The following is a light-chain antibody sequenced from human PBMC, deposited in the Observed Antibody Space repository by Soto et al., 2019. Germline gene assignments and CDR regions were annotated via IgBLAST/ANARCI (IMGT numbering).Light chain of an antibody. V-gene: IGKV2-28*01. J-gene: IGKJ4*01. CDR2: LSS. CDR1: QSLLYTNGYKY. CDR3: MQALQTPLT. Sequence: DIVMTQSPLSLAVTPGGPASISCRSSQSLLYTNGYKYLAWFLQKPGQSPQLLMYLSSNRASGVPDKFSGSGSGTDFTLKISRVEAEDVGVYYCMQALQTPLTFGGGTKVDIK.